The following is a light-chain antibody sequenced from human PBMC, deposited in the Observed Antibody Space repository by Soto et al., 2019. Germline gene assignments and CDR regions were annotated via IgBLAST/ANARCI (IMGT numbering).Light chain of an antibody. CDR1: QSLLHSNGYHY. J-gene: IGKJ1*01. CDR3: MQALQTRT. CDR2: FGS. V-gene: IGKV2-28*01. Sequence: DMVMTQSPLSLPVTPGEPASISCRSSQSLLHSNGYHYLAWYLQKQGQSPQLLIYFGSNRASGVPDRCSGSGSGTDFPLNISRVEPEDVRVYYCMQALQTRTFGQGTKVEIK.